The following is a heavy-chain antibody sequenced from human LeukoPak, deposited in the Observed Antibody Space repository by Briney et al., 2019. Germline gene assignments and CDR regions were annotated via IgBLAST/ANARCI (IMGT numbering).Heavy chain of an antibody. D-gene: IGHD6-13*01. CDR2: IFCSGGT. Sequence: PSETLSLTCIVSGASLSTYYGTWIRQAPGKGLEWIGYIFCSGGTNYNSSLKSRVTLSIDTSKNQFSLELTSVTAADTAVYYCARIGAAGTRYYFDYWSQGTLVTVSS. V-gene: IGHV4-4*09. J-gene: IGHJ4*02. CDR1: GASLSTYY. CDR3: ARIGAAGTRYYFDY.